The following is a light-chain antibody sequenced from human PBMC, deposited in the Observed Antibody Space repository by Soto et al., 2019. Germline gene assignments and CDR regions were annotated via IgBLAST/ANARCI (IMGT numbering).Light chain of an antibody. Sequence: EIVLTQSPATLSLSPGERATLSCWASQSVGSYLAWYQQKPGQAPRLLIYGASSRATGIPDRFSGSGSGTDFTLTISRLEPEDFAVYYCQQYGSSPYTFGQGTKLEIK. V-gene: IGKV3-20*01. J-gene: IGKJ2*01. CDR2: GAS. CDR3: QQYGSSPYT. CDR1: QSVGSY.